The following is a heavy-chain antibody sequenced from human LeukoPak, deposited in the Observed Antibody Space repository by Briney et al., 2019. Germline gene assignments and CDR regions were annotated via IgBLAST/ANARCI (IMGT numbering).Heavy chain of an antibody. D-gene: IGHD6-13*01. CDR3: ARDRIAAAVLDY. V-gene: IGHV1-18*01. J-gene: IGHJ4*02. CDR2: ISAYNGNT. CDR1: GYTFTSYG. Sequence: EASVKVSCKASGYTFTSYGISWVRQAPGQGLEWMGWISAYNGNTNYAQKFQGRVTMTTDTSTNTAHMELRSLTSDDTAVYFCARDRIAAAVLDYWGQGTLVTVSS.